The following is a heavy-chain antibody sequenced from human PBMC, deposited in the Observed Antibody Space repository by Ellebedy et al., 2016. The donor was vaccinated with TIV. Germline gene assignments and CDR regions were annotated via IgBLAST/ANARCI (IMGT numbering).Heavy chain of an antibody. D-gene: IGHD3-22*01. CDR3: ARGYYYDSSGYYPDAFDI. CDR2: ISGSGGST. J-gene: IGHJ3*02. Sequence: GESLKISCAASGFTFSSYSMSWVRQAPGKGLEWVSAISGSGGSTYYADSVKGRFTISRDNSKNTLYLQMNSLRAEDTAVYYCARGYYYDSSGYYPDAFDIWGQGTMVTVSS. V-gene: IGHV3-23*01. CDR1: GFTFSSYS.